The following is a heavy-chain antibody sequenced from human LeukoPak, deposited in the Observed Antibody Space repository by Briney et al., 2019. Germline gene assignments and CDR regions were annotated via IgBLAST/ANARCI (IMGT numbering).Heavy chain of an antibody. D-gene: IGHD5-18*01. V-gene: IGHV3-7*03. CDR2: IKQDGSEK. J-gene: IGHJ5*02. CDR1: GFTFSSYW. Sequence: GGSLRLSCAASGFTFSSYWMSWVRQAPGKGLEWVANIKQDGSEKYYVDSVKGRFTISRDNSKNTLYLQMNSLRAEDTAIYYCAKAHSVSAPGCFDPWGQGTLVTVSS. CDR3: AKAHSVSAPGCFDP.